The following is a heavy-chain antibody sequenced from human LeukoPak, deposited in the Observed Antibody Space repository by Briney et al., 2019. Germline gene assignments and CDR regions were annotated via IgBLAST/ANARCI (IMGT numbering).Heavy chain of an antibody. J-gene: IGHJ3*02. Sequence: GGSLRLSCAASGFTFSSYSMNWVRQAPGKGPEWVAHIKENGIEKRYADSVKGRFTISRDNVKQSLCLQMSSLRAEDTAVYYCARGPGDLDASDIWGQGTVVSVSS. D-gene: IGHD1-14*01. CDR3: ARGPGDLDASDI. CDR2: IKENGIEK. V-gene: IGHV3-7*01. CDR1: GFTFSSYS.